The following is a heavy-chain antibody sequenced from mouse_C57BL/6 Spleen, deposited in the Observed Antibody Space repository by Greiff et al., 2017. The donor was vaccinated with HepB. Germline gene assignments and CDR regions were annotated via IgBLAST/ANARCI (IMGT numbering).Heavy chain of an antibody. CDR3: ARIYYCNYVWFAY. Sequence: VQLQQSGPELVKPGASVKMSCKASGYTFTDYNMHWVKQSHGKSLEWIGYIKPNNGGTSYNQKFKGKATLTVNKTSSTAYMELRSLTSEESAVYYCARIYYCNYVWFAYWGQGTLVTVSA. D-gene: IGHD2-1*01. CDR2: IKPNNGGT. J-gene: IGHJ3*01. CDR1: GYTFTDYN. V-gene: IGHV1-22*01.